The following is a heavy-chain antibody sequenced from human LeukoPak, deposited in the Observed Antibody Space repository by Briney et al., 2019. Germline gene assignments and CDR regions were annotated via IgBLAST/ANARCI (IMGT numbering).Heavy chain of an antibody. D-gene: IGHD2-2*01. CDR3: ARDSLYCSSTSCYENWFDP. J-gene: IGHJ5*02. CDR1: GYTFTGYY. V-gene: IGHV1-2*02. CDR2: INPNSGGT. Sequence: ASVKVSCKASGYTFTGYYMHWVRQAPGQGLEWMGWINPNSGGTNYAQKFQGRVTMTRDTSISTAYMGLSRLRSDDTAVYYCARDSLYCSSTSCYENWFDPWGQGTLVTVSS.